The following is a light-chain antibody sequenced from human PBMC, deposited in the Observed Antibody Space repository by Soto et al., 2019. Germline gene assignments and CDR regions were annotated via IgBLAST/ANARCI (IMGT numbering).Light chain of an antibody. V-gene: IGLV2-11*01. CDR3: CSYAGSPRYV. CDR1: SSDVGTYNY. CDR2: DVR. J-gene: IGLJ1*01. Sequence: QSVLTQPRSVSGSLGQSVTISCTGTSSDVGTYNYVSWYQQHPGKAPKVMIYDVRERPSGVPDRFSGSKSGNTASLTISGLQAEDEADYYCCSYAGSPRYVLGTGTKVTVL.